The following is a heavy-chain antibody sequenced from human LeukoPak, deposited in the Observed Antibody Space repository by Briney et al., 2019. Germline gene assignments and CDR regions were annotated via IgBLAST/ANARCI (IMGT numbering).Heavy chain of an antibody. V-gene: IGHV3-48*04. CDR1: GFTFSSYS. CDR2: ISSSSSTI. CDR3: ARDDKEGTIFGVVIMGY. D-gene: IGHD3-3*01. J-gene: IGHJ4*02. Sequence: PGGSLRLSCAASGFTFSSYSMNWVRQAPGKGLEWVSYISSSSSTIYYADSVKGRFTISRDNAKNSLYLQMNSLRAEDTAVYYCARDDKEGTIFGVVIMGYWGQGTLVTVSS.